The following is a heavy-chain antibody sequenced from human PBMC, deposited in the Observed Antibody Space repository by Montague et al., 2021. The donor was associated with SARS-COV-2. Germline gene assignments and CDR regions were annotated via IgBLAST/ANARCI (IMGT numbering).Heavy chain of an antibody. CDR1: GFTFEDYA. Sequence: SLRLSCAASGFTFEDYAMHWVRQASGKGLEWVSGISWDGGSIGYADSVKGRFSISRDNAKNSLYLQMNSLRAEDTALYYCAKVGTAAAGTTFSRYFQHWGQGTLVTVSS. CDR2: ISWDGGSI. CDR3: AKVGTAAAGTTFSRYFQH. V-gene: IGHV3-9*01. D-gene: IGHD6-13*01. J-gene: IGHJ1*01.